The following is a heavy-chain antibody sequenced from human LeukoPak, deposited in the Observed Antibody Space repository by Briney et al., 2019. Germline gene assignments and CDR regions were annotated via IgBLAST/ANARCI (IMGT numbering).Heavy chain of an antibody. CDR1: GYTFTGYY. CDR3: ARGGPAAMFYWFDP. CDR2: INPNSGGT. Sequence: ASVRVSCKASGYTFTGYYMHWVRQAPGQGLEWMGWINPNSGGTNYAQKFQGRVTMTRDTSISTAYMELSRLRSDDTAVYYCARGGPAAMFYWFDPWGQGTLVTVSS. J-gene: IGHJ5*02. V-gene: IGHV1-2*02. D-gene: IGHD2-2*01.